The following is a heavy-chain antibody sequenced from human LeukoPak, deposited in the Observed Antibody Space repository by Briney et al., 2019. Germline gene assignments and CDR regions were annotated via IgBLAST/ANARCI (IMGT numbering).Heavy chain of an antibody. Sequence: SVKVSCKAAGGAFSSYAFSWVRQAPGQGLEWMGGLIPMFRTPNYAQKFLGGVTITTDESTSTAYMELTSRGADDTAVYYCARDATGTTWQLDYWGQGTLVTVSS. CDR3: ARDATGTTWQLDY. CDR1: GGAFSSYA. V-gene: IGHV1-69*05. CDR2: LIPMFRTP. D-gene: IGHD1-1*01. J-gene: IGHJ4*02.